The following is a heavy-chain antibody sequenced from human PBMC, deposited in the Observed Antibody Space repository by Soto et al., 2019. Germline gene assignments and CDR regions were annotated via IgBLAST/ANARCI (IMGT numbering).Heavy chain of an antibody. CDR3: ARGGLCSGGGFYGFFDS. CDR1: GFTFSRYG. CDR2: LWYDGSHE. J-gene: IGHJ4*02. D-gene: IGHD2-15*01. V-gene: IGHV3-33*01. Sequence: QVQLVESGGGVVQPGRSLRLSCVASGFTFSRYGMHWVRQAPGKGLEWVAGLWYDGSHEYYADSVKGRFTISRDNSKNTLFLQMNSLRDEDTAVYYCARGGLCSGGGFYGFFDSWGQGTLVTVSS.